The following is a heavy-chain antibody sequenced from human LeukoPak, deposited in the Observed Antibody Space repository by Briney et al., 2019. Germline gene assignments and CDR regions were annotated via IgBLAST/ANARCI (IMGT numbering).Heavy chain of an antibody. CDR3: ARDDYGGDYFDL. Sequence: EEPLKISCKRSGYTFTNYWIGWVRQMPGKGLDWMGSIYPGDPDFRYSPSFQGQVTMSADKSISTAYLQWSSLKASDTAMYYCARDDYGGDYFDLWGRGTLAAVPS. D-gene: IGHD4-23*01. J-gene: IGHJ2*01. V-gene: IGHV5-51*01. CDR2: IYPGDPDF. CDR1: GYTFTNYW.